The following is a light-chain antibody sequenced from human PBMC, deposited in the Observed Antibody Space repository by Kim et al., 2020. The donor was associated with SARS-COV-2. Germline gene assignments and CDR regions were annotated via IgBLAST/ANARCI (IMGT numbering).Light chain of an antibody. V-gene: IGLV2-8*01. CDR2: EVT. Sequence: PRQSVTISCTGTSIDVGAYKYVSWYQQHPGKAPKLMIYEVTQRPSGVPDRFSGSKSVNTASLTVSGLQAEDEADYYCSSYAGSSVVFGGGTQLTVL. J-gene: IGLJ2*01. CDR3: SSYAGSSVV. CDR1: SIDVGAYKY.